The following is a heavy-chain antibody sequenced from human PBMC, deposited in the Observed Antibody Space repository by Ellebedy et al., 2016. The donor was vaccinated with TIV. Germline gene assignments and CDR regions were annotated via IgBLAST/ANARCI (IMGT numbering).Heavy chain of an antibody. CDR3: ARGPAGLRFLEWLSAFDI. V-gene: IGHV3-53*05. CDR1: GFTVSSNY. J-gene: IGHJ3*02. Sequence: GESLKISCAASGFTVSSNYMSWVRQAPGKGLEWVSVIYSGGSTYYADSVKGRFTISRDNSKNTLYLQMNSLRAEDTAVYYCARGPAGLRFLEWLSAFDIWGQGTMVTVSS. CDR2: IYSGGST. D-gene: IGHD3-3*01.